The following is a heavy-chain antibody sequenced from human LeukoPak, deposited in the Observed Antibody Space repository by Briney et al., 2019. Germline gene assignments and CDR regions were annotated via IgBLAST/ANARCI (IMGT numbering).Heavy chain of an antibody. CDR1: GGSFSGYY. CDR3: LRAGNNYGYRGAPYYMDV. J-gene: IGHJ6*03. CDR2: INHSGST. V-gene: IGHV4-34*01. Sequence: PSETLSLTCAVYGGSFSGYYWSWIRQPPGKGLEWIGEINHSGSTNYNPSLKSRVSISVATSQNQFSLHLSYVPTADTALYFSLRAGNNYGYRGAPYYMDVWGQGTMVTVS. D-gene: IGHD5-18*01.